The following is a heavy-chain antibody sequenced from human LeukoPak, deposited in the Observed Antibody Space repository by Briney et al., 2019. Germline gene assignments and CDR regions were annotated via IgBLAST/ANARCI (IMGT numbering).Heavy chain of an antibody. CDR3: ARDRGSPDAFDI. D-gene: IGHD1-26*01. J-gene: IGHJ3*02. Sequence: GGSLRLSCAASGFTFSPYWVHWVRQAPGKGLVWVSHMNSDGSLTHYADSVKGRFTISRDNAKNTLYLQMNSLRAEDTAVYYCARDRGSPDAFDIWGQGTMVTVSS. CDR1: GFTFSPYW. CDR2: MNSDGSLT. V-gene: IGHV3-74*01.